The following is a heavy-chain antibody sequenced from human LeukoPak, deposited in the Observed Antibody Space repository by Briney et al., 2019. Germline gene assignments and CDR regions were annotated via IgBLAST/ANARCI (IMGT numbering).Heavy chain of an antibody. V-gene: IGHV4-59*01. CDR3: ATGYSTYYYYYAMDV. J-gene: IGHJ6*04. Sequence: SENLSLTCTVSGASISSYYWSWIRQPPGKGLEWIGYIYYSGSNNYNPSLKSRVTISLDTSKTQFSLKLSSVTAADTAVYYCATGYSTYYYYYAMDVWGKGTTVTVSS. CDR1: GASISSYY. D-gene: IGHD1-26*01. CDR2: IYYSGSN.